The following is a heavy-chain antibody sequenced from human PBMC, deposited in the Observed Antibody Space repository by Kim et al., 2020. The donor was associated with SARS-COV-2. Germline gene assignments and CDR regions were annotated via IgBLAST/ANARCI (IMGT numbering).Heavy chain of an antibody. CDR2: IYSGGST. Sequence: GGSLRLSCAASGFTVSSNYMSWVRQAPGKGLEWVSVIYSGGSTYYADSVKGRFTISRDNSKNTLYLQMNSLRAEDTAVYYCARERVEAGSIFGANPRAEAYYYYYGMDVWGQGTTVTVSS. CDR1: GFTVSSNY. J-gene: IGHJ6*02. V-gene: IGHV3-53*01. CDR3: ARERVEAGSIFGANPRAEAYYYYYGMDV. D-gene: IGHD3-3*01.